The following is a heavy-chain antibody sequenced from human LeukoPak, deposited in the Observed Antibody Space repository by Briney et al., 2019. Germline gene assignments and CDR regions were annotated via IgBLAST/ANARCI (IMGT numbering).Heavy chain of an antibody. CDR1: GGTFSSYA. CDR2: IIPIFGTA. V-gene: IGHV1-69*05. CDR3: ARDRYSITIFGVVTAYYFDY. J-gene: IGHJ4*02. D-gene: IGHD3-3*01. Sequence: ASVKVSCKASGGTFSSYAISWVRQAPGQGLEWMGGIIPIFGTANYAQKFQGRVTITTDESTSTAYMELSSLRSEDTAVYYCARDRYSITIFGVVTAYYFDYWGQGTLVTVSS.